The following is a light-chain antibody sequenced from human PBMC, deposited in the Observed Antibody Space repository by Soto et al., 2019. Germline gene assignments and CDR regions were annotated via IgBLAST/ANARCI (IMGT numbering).Light chain of an antibody. Sequence: DIQMTQSPSTLSASVGDRATITCRASQSISSWLAWFQQKPGKAPKLLIYDASTLESGVPSRFSGSGSGTEFTLTISSLQPDDFATYYCQQYNYYRTFGQGTKVDI. CDR1: QSISSW. CDR2: DAS. CDR3: QQYNYYRT. J-gene: IGKJ1*01. V-gene: IGKV1-5*01.